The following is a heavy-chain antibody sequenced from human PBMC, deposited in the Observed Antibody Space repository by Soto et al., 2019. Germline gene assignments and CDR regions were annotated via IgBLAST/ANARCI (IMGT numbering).Heavy chain of an antibody. Sequence: QVQLQESGPGLVKPSQTLSLTCTVSGGSISSADYYWSWIRQPPGKGLEWIGYFHSSGATYKDPSLKSRVTISVDTSKNQISLKLDSVTAADTAVYYCASIWVGDFDYWGHGTLVTVSS. CDR2: FHSSGAT. CDR1: GGSISSADYY. J-gene: IGHJ4*01. CDR3: ASIWVGDFDY. D-gene: IGHD3-10*01. V-gene: IGHV4-30-4*01.